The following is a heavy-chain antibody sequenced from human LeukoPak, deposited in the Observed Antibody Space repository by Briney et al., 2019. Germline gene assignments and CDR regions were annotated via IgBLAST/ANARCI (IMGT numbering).Heavy chain of an antibody. V-gene: IGHV3-23*01. CDR2: ISGSGGST. CDR3: AKAFTGAVAGSRGLGY. Sequence: GGSLRLSCAASGFTFSSYAMSWVRQARGKGLEWVSAISGSGGSTYYADSVKGRFTISRDNSKNTLYLQMNSLRAEDTAVYYCAKAFTGAVAGSRGLGYWGQGTLLTVSS. J-gene: IGHJ4*02. CDR1: GFTFSSYA. D-gene: IGHD6-19*01.